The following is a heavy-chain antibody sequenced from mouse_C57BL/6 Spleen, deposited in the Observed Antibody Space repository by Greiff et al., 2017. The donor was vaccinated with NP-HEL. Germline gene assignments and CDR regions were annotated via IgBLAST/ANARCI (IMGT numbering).Heavy chain of an antibody. CDR2: FYPGSGGI. CDR1: GYTFTEYT. D-gene: IGHD1-2*01. J-gene: IGHJ1*03. Sequence: QVQLQQSGAELVKPGASVKLSCKASGYTFTEYTIHWVKQRSGRGLEWIGWFYPGSGGIKYNEKFKDKATLTADKASSTVYMELSRLTSEDSAVYFCARHEDITTPTRWYFDVWGTGTTVTVSS. V-gene: IGHV1-62-2*01. CDR3: ARHEDITTPTRWYFDV.